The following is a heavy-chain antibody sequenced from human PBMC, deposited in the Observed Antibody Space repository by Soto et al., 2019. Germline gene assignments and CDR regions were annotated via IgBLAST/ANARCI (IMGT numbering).Heavy chain of an antibody. Sequence: EVQLVESGGGLVQPGGSLRLSCAASGFTVSSNYMSWVRQAPGKGLEWVSVIFTGGSTYYADSVKGRFTISRHSSKNTVYLQMNSLRAEDKAVYYCARDRYSSGWLDAFDIWGQGTMVTVSS. V-gene: IGHV3-53*04. CDR2: IFTGGST. J-gene: IGHJ3*02. CDR1: GFTVSSNY. D-gene: IGHD6-19*01. CDR3: ARDRYSSGWLDAFDI.